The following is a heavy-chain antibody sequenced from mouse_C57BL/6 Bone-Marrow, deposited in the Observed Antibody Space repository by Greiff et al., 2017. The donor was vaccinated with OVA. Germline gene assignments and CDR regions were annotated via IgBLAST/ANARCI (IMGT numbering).Heavy chain of an antibody. J-gene: IGHJ2*01. CDR3: ARRGQLRLPYYFDY. CDR2: INPYNGGT. Sequence: EVKLVESGPVLVKPGASVKMSCKASGYTFTDYYMNWVKQSHGKSLEWIGVINPYNGGTSYNQKFKGKATLTVDKSSSTAYMELNSLTSEDSAVYYCARRGQLRLPYYFDYWGQGTTLTVSS. V-gene: IGHV1-19*01. D-gene: IGHD3-2*02. CDR1: GYTFTDYY.